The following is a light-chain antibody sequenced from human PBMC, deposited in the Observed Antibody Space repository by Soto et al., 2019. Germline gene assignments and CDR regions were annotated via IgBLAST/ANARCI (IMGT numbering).Light chain of an antibody. V-gene: IGKV1-17*03. CDR3: LQPNSYPLT. Sequence: DIQMTQSPSAMSASVGDRVTISCRASHNINYYLAWFQQKPGKVPKRLIYSASSLQSGVPSRFSGSGSGTEFTLTITGLQPEDTAIYYCLQPNSYPLTFGGGTKVEIK. CDR1: HNINYY. CDR2: SAS. J-gene: IGKJ4*01.